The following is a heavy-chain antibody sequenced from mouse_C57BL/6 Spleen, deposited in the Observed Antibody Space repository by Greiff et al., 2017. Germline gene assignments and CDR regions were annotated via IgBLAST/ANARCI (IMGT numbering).Heavy chain of an antibody. CDR3: ARREDSNYVAWFAY. CDR2: IYPGDGDT. J-gene: IGHJ3*01. CDR1: GYAFSSYW. Sequence: QVQLQQSGAELVKPGASVKISCKASGYAFSSYWMNWVKQRPGKGLEWIGQIYPGDGDTNYNGKFKGKATLTADKSSSTAYMQLSSLTSEDSAVYFCARREDSNYVAWFAYWGQGTLVTVSA. V-gene: IGHV1-80*01. D-gene: IGHD2-5*01.